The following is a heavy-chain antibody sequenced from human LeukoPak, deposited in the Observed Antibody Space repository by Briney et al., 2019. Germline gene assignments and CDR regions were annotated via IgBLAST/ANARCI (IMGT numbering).Heavy chain of an antibody. CDR3: ARAGGCSGGSCHYWYFDL. D-gene: IGHD2-15*01. J-gene: IGHJ2*01. CDR1: GGSISSGGYY. Sequence: PSQTLSLTCIVSGGSISSGGYYWSWIRQHPGKGLEWIGYIYYSGSIYYNPSVKSRVTISLDTSNNHFSLKLSPVTAADTAVYYCARAGGCSGGSCHYWYFDLWGRGTLVTVSS. V-gene: IGHV4-31*03. CDR2: IYYSGSI.